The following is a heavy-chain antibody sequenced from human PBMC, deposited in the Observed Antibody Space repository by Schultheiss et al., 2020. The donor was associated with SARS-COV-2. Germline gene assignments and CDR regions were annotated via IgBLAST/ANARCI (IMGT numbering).Heavy chain of an antibody. D-gene: IGHD4-11*01. CDR1: GGSISSGDYY. Sequence: SETLSLTCTVSGGSISSGDYYWSWIRQPPGKGLEWIGYIYYSRSTYHNPSLESRVTISLDTSKNQFSLRLSSVTAADTAVYYCARSASPRTTGFDYWGQGTLVTVSS. J-gene: IGHJ4*02. V-gene: IGHV4-30-4*01. CDR3: ARSASPRTTGFDY. CDR2: IYYSRST.